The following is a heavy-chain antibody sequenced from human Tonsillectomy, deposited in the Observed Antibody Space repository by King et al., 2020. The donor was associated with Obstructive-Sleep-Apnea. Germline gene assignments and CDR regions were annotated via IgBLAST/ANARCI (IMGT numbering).Heavy chain of an antibody. V-gene: IGHV5-51*01. CDR2: IYPRDSDA. CDR3: ARQNLNFGGGAFDI. Sequence: QLVQSGAEVKKPGESLKISCKGSGYSFTNYWIGWVRQMPGKGLEFMVIIYPRDSDARYSPSFQGQVTISADKSTSTPYLQWSSLSASDTAMFYCARQNLNFGGGAFDIWGQGTMVIVSS. D-gene: IGHD3-16*01. J-gene: IGHJ3*02. CDR1: GYSFTNYW.